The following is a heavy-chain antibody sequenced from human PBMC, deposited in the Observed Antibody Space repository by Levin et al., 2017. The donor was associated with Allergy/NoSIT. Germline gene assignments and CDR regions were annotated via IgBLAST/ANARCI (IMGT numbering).Heavy chain of an antibody. J-gene: IGHJ4*02. CDR2: IKQDGSEK. V-gene: IGHV3-7*01. Sequence: GGSLRLSCAASGFTFSSYWMSWVRQAPGKGLEWVANIKQDGSEKYYVDSVKGRFTISRDNAKNSLYLQMNSLRAEDTAVYYCARDLNWNYGVEFDYWGQGTLVTSPQ. CDR3: ARDLNWNYGVEFDY. CDR1: GFTFSSYW. D-gene: IGHD1-7*01.